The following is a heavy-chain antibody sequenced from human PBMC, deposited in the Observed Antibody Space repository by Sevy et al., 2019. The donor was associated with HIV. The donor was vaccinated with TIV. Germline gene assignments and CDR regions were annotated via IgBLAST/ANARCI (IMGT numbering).Heavy chain of an antibody. V-gene: IGHV3-7*01. CDR2: IKQDGSEK. Sequence: GGSLRLSCAASGFTFSSYWMSWVRQAPGKGLEGVANIKQDGSEKYYVDSVKGRFTISRDNAKNSLYLQMKSLRAEDTAVYYCARESVTIFGVVIIRYFDYWGQGTLVTVSS. J-gene: IGHJ4*02. CDR3: ARESVTIFGVVIIRYFDY. D-gene: IGHD3-3*01. CDR1: GFTFSSYW.